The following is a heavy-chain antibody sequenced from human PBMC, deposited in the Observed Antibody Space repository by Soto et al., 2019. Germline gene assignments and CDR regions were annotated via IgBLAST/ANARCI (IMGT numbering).Heavy chain of an antibody. CDR3: ARDIVNYDILTGYPYYYYYGMDV. CDR2: INPNSGGT. CDR1: GYTFTGYY. Sequence: GASVKVSCKASGYTFTGYYMHWVRQAPGRGLEWMGWINPNSGGTNYAQKFQGWVTMTRDTSISTAYMELSRLRSDDTAVYYCARDIVNYDILTGYPYYYYYGMDVWGQGTTVTVSS. J-gene: IGHJ6*02. D-gene: IGHD3-9*01. V-gene: IGHV1-2*04.